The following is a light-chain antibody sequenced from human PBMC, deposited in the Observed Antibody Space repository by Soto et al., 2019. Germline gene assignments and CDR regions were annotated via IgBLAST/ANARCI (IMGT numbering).Light chain of an antibody. V-gene: IGKV3-11*01. CDR2: DAS. CDR1: QSVSNY. CDR3: QQYNDWPIT. Sequence: EIVLTQSPATLSLSPGERATLSCRASQSVSNYLAWYQQKPGQAPRLLIYDASNRATGIPARFSGSGSGTDFTLTISSLQSEDFAVYYCQQYNDWPITFDQGTRLEI. J-gene: IGKJ5*01.